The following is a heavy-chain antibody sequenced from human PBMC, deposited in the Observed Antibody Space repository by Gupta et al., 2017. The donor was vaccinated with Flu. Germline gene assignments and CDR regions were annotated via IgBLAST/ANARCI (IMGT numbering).Heavy chain of an antibody. D-gene: IGHD1-26*01. CDR2: ISGSGGDT. J-gene: IGHJ3*02. CDR1: GFTFSSYA. CDR3: AKGNYRGGGVGASDAFEI. Sequence: EVQLLESGGGLVQPGGSLRVTCEASGFTFSSYAMSWVRQAPGKGLEWVSGISGSGGDTYYADSRKGRFTSSRDNSKNTLYLQMNSLRAEDSAVYYCAKGNYRGGGVGASDAFEIWGQGTMVTISS. V-gene: IGHV3-23*01.